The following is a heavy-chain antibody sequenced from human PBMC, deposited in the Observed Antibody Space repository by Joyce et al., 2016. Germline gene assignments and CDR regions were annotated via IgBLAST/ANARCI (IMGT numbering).Heavy chain of an antibody. J-gene: IGHJ4*02. Sequence: QVLLVQSGPAQKEPGASMTLSCKTSGYSFTNYALNWVRQAPGQGLEGMGRSHAGSGVTMFSQKFYDRVSITTDTSASTVYMEMRGLTSADTATYYCTRSLPHGDGDKRATDIWGQGTLVTVSS. D-gene: IGHD7-27*01. CDR1: GYSFTNYA. CDR2: SHAGSGVT. CDR3: TRSLPHGDGDKRATDI. V-gene: IGHV1-3*05.